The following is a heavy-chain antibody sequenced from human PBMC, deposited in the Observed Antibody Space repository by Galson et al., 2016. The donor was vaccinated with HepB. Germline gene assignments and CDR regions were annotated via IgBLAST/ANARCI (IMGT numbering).Heavy chain of an antibody. CDR3: AKEGRQYCSGGTCYANWYFDL. D-gene: IGHD2-15*01. V-gene: IGHV3-23*01. Sequence: SLRLSCAASGFTFYNYAMTWVRQAPGKGLEWVPTISDTGDRAYYADSVRGRFTMSRDNSKDTMYLQMNSLTAEDSPVYFCAKEGRQYCSGGTCYANWYFDLWGRGTLVTVSS. CDR1: GFTFYNYA. CDR2: ISDTGDRA. J-gene: IGHJ2*01.